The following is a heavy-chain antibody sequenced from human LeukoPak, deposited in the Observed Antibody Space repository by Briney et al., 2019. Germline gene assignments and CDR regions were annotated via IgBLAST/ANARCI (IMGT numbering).Heavy chain of an antibody. J-gene: IGHJ3*02. V-gene: IGHV4-59*12. CDR1: GGSISNYY. CDR3: ARGGTVVTPKGAFDI. CDR2: IYYTGSTT. D-gene: IGHD4-23*01. Sequence: SETLSLTCTVSGGSISNYYWSWIRQSPVKGLEWIGYIYYTGSTTNYNPSLKSRVTISVDTSKNQFSLKLSSVTAADTAVYYCARGGTVVTPKGAFDIWGQGTMVTVSS.